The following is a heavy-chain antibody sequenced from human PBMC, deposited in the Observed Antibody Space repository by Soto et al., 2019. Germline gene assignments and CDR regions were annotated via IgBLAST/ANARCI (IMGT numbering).Heavy chain of an antibody. CDR1: GGSISGSSYY. V-gene: IGHV4-39*01. D-gene: IGHD3-10*01. CDR2: IYYGGST. J-gene: IGHJ3*02. CDR3: ARQNGSGRSAFDI. Sequence: SETLSLTCTVSGGSISGSSYYWGCIRQPPGKGLEWIGSIYYGGSTYYNPSLKSRVTISVDTSKDQFSLKLSSVTAADTAVYYCARQNGSGRSAFDIWGQGTMVTVSS.